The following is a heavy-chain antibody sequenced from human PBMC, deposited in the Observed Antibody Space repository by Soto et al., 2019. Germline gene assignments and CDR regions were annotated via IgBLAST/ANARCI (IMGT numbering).Heavy chain of an antibody. J-gene: IGHJ5*02. V-gene: IGHV4-39*01. CDR1: GGSISSSSYY. Sequence: SETLSLTCTVSGGSISSSSYYWGWIRQPPGKGLEWIGSIYYSGSTYYNPSLKSRVTISVDTSKNQFSLKLSSVTAADTAVYYCARQYGDYAPLNWFDPWGQGTLVTVSS. CDR3: ARQYGDYAPLNWFDP. D-gene: IGHD4-17*01. CDR2: IYYSGST.